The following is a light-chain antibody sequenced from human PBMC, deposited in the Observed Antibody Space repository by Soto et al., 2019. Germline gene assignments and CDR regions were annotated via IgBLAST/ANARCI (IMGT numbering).Light chain of an antibody. CDR1: NIGSKS. V-gene: IGLV3-21*02. CDR3: QAWDSPSHNEV. Sequence: SYELTQPPSVSVAPGQTARITCGGNNIGSKSVHWYQQKPGKAPVLVVYDDRARPSGIPERFSGYNSGNTATLTISRVEAGDEAEYYCQAWDSPSHNEVFGNGTKVTVL. J-gene: IGLJ1*01. CDR2: DDR.